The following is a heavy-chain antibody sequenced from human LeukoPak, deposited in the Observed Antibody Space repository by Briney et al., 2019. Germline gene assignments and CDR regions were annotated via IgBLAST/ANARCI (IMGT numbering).Heavy chain of an antibody. J-gene: IGHJ4*02. Sequence: GGSLRPSCAASGFTFDDYTMHWVRQAPGKGLEWVSLISWDGGSTYYADSVKGRFTISRDNSKNTLYLQMNSLRAEDTAVYYCAKIYGDYVGLDYWGQGTLVTVSS. D-gene: IGHD4-17*01. V-gene: IGHV3-43*01. CDR3: AKIYGDYVGLDY. CDR2: ISWDGGST. CDR1: GFTFDDYT.